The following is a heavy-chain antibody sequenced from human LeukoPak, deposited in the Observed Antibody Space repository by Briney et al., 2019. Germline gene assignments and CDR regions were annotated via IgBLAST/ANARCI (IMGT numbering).Heavy chain of an antibody. Sequence: GSLRLSCAASGFDFSGYAMSWVRQAPGKGLEWIGTIYYSGSTYYNPSLKTRVTISVDTSKNQFSLKLTSVTAADTAVYYCARSDSSSSLVLGSYYGMDVRGQGTTVTVSS. CDR2: IYYSGST. V-gene: IGHV4-38-2*01. CDR3: ARSDSSSSLVLGSYYGMDV. CDR1: GFDFSGYA. J-gene: IGHJ6*02. D-gene: IGHD6-6*01.